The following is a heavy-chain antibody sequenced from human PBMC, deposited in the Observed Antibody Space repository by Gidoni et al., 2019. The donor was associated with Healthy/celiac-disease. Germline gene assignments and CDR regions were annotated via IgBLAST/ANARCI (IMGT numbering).Heavy chain of an antibody. J-gene: IGHJ4*02. CDR2: IYYSGST. Sequence: QLQLQESGPGLVKPSEPLSLTCTVSGGSISSSSYYWGWIRQPPGKGLEWIGSIYYSGSTYYNPSLKSRVTISVDTSKNQFSLKLSSVTAADTAVYYCARHEGIAAKAGYYWGQGTLVTVSS. D-gene: IGHD6-13*01. CDR3: ARHEGIAAKAGYY. CDR1: GGSISSSSYY. V-gene: IGHV4-39*01.